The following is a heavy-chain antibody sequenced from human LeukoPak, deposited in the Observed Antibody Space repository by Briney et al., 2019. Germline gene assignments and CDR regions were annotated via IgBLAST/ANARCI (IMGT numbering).Heavy chain of an antibody. Sequence: GGSLRLSCAASGFTFSSYAMGWVRQAPGKGLEWVSAISGSGGSTYYAGSVKGRFTISRDNSKNTLYLQMNSLRAEDTAVYYCANGAANLIPNWFDPWGQGTLVTVSS. CDR3: ANGAANLIPNWFDP. J-gene: IGHJ5*02. V-gene: IGHV3-23*01. CDR1: GFTFSSYA. D-gene: IGHD4/OR15-4a*01. CDR2: ISGSGGST.